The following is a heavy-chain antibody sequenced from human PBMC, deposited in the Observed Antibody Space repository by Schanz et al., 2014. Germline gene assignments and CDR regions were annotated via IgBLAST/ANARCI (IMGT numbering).Heavy chain of an antibody. V-gene: IGHV1-69*08. CDR2: IIPILGIA. J-gene: IGHJ5*02. D-gene: IGHD3-22*01. CDR3: AREVGLYDRGWFDP. CDR1: GGTFNSYT. Sequence: QVQLVQSGAEVKKPGSSMKVSCKASGGTFNSYTINWVRQAPGQGLEWMGRIIPILGIANYAQKFQGRVTITADRSTSTAYMELTSLRFDDTAVYYCAREVGLYDRGWFDPWGQGTLVTVSS.